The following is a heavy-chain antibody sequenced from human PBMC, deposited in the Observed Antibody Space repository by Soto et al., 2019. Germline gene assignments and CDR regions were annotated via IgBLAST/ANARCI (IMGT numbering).Heavy chain of an antibody. CDR3: ARGNGIGVVPAAISYYYMDV. CDR1: GGSFSGYY. D-gene: IGHD2-2*01. V-gene: IGHV4-34*01. J-gene: IGHJ6*03. CDR2: INHSGST. Sequence: SGTLSLTCAVYGGSFSGYYWSWIRQPPGKGLEWIGEINHSGSTNYSPSLKSRVTISVDTSKNQFSLKLSSVTAADTAVYYCARGNGIGVVPAAISYYYMDVWGKGTTVTVSS.